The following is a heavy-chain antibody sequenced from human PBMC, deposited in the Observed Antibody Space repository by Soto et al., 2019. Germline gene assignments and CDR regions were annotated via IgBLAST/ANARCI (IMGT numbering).Heavy chain of an antibody. J-gene: IGHJ4*02. CDR1: GYSFTSYW. D-gene: IGHD3-16*02. V-gene: IGHV5-51*01. Sequence: PGESLKISCKGSGYSFTSYWIGWVRQMPGKGLEWMGIIYPGDSDTRYSPSFQGQVTISADKSISTAYLQWSSLKASDTAMYYCARVGYDYIWGSYRQTPFDYWGQGTLVTVSS. CDR2: IYPGDSDT. CDR3: ARVGYDYIWGSYRQTPFDY.